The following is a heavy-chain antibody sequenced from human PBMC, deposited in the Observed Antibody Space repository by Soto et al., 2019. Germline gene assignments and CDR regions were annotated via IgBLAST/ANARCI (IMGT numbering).Heavy chain of an antibody. CDR2: ISGSGGST. V-gene: IGHV3-23*01. CDR1: GFTFSSYA. D-gene: IGHD2-15*01. Sequence: EVQLLESGGGLVQPGGSLRLSCAASGFTFSSYAMSWVRQAPGKGLEWVSAISGSGGSTYYADSVKGRFTISRDNSKHTLYLQMNSLRAEDTAVYYCATNSLYCSGGSCYSEDYWGQGTLVTVSS. CDR3: ATNSLYCSGGSCYSEDY. J-gene: IGHJ4*02.